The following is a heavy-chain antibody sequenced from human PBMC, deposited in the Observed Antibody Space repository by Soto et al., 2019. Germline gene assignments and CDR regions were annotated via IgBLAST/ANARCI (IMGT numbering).Heavy chain of an antibody. CDR1: GYSFTDFA. V-gene: IGHV1-3*01. Sequence: QAQFVQSGAEVKKPGASVKVSCKASGYSFTDFAMHWVRLASGQRLEWMGWINADKGDTKYSPKFQGRVTITRDTSATTVYMELRSLRSEDTAVYYCARGPLSGVATIWDYANWFDPWGQGSLVTVST. D-gene: IGHD5-12*01. CDR3: ARGPLSGVATIWDYANWFDP. CDR2: INADKGDT. J-gene: IGHJ5*02.